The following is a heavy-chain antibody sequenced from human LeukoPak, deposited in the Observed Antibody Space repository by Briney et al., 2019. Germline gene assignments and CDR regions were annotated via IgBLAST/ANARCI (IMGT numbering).Heavy chain of an antibody. D-gene: IGHD4-17*01. CDR3: ARDVHGDYGSGWFDP. J-gene: IGHJ5*02. Sequence: SVKVSCKTSGGTFNNSAVSWVRQAPGQGLEWLGCIMPLFGTAGYAQKFQGRVTITKDESTRTVYLELTSLTSDDTAVYYCARDVHGDYGSGWFDPWGQGTLVSVSS. CDR1: GGTFNNSA. V-gene: IGHV1-69*05. CDR2: IMPLFGTA.